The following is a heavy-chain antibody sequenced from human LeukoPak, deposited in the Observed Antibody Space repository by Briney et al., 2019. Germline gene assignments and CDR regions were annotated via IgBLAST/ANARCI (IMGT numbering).Heavy chain of an antibody. Sequence: GGSLRLSCAASGFTLSSYSMIWVRQAPGKGLEWVSYISSSSSTIYYADSVKGRFTISRDNAKNSLYLQMNSLRAEDTAVYYCARDRPLLLLLGASFYYWGQGNLVTVSS. D-gene: IGHD1-26*01. CDR1: GFTLSSYS. V-gene: IGHV3-48*04. J-gene: IGHJ4*02. CDR2: ISSSSSTI. CDR3: ARDRPLLLLLGASFYY.